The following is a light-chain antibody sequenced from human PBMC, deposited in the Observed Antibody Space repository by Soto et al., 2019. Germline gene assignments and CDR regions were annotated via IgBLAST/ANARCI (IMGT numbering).Light chain of an antibody. Sequence: EIVLTQSPSTLSWSPGERATLSCGASQSVSSQLAWYQQKPGQAPRLLIYDASNRATGIPARFSGSGYGTEFNLTISSLQSEDFAVYYCQQYGSSPKTFGQGTKVDIK. CDR3: QQYGSSPKT. J-gene: IGKJ1*01. CDR2: DAS. CDR1: QSVSSQ. V-gene: IGKV3-11*01.